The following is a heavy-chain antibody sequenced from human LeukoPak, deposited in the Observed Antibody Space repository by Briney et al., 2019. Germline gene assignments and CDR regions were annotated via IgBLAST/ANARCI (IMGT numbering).Heavy chain of an antibody. CDR1: GYTFTSYG. CDR2: ISAYNGNT. D-gene: IGHD3-10*01. V-gene: IGHV1-18*01. CDR3: ASSRRGSGSYYSDY. Sequence: EASVKVSCKASGYTFTSYGISWVRQAPGQGLEWMGWISAYNGNTNYAQKLQGRVTMTTDTSTSTAYMELRSLRSDDTAVYYCASSRRGSGSYYSDYWGQGTLVTVSS. J-gene: IGHJ4*02.